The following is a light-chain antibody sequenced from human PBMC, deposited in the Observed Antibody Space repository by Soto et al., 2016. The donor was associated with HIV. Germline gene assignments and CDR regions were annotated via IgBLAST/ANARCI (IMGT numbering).Light chain of an antibody. Sequence: IQMTQSPSTLSASVGDRVTITCRASQSLSDWLAWYQQKPGKAPNLLIYKASSLQSGVPSRFSGSGSGTEFTLTISSLQPDDFATYYCHQYNTYPHTFGLGTKLEIK. CDR2: KAS. V-gene: IGKV1-5*03. J-gene: IGKJ2*01. CDR3: HQYNTYPHT. CDR1: QSLSDW.